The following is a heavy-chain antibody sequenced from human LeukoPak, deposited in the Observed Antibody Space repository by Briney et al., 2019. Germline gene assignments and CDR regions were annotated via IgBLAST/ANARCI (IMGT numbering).Heavy chain of an antibody. CDR2: ISGSGGST. V-gene: IGHV3-23*01. D-gene: IGHD2-15*01. J-gene: IGHJ5*02. CDR1: GFTFSSYA. CDR3: TKDLPKDGNRSPGVDP. Sequence: PGGSLRLSCAASGFTFSSYAMSWVRQAPGKGLEWVSAISGSGGSTYYADSVKGRFTISRDNSKNTLYLQMNSLRAEDTAVYYCTKDLPKDGNRSPGVDPWGQGTLVTVSS.